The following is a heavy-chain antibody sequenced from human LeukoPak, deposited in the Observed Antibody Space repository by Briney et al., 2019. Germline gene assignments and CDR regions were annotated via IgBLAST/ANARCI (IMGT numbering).Heavy chain of an antibody. Sequence: GGSLRLSCAASGFTFSSYAMHWVRQAPGKGLEWVAVISYDGSNKYYADSVKGRFTISRDNSKNTLYLQMNSLRAEDTAVYYCARDDYYGPGSLGYWGQGTLVTVSS. CDR1: GFTFSSYA. D-gene: IGHD3-10*01. CDR2: ISYDGSNK. V-gene: IGHV3-30-3*01. J-gene: IGHJ4*02. CDR3: ARDDYYGPGSLGY.